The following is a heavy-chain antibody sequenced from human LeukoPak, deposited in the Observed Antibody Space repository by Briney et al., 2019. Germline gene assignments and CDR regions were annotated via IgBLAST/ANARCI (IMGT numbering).Heavy chain of an antibody. J-gene: IGHJ5*02. Sequence: GGSLRLSCAASGFTFSSYGMHWVRQAPGKGLEWVAVISYDGSNKYYADSVKGRFTISRDNSKNTLYLQMNSLRAEDTAVYYCAKDSYDISTDSNWFDPWGQGTLVTVSS. V-gene: IGHV3-30*18. CDR3: AKDSYDISTDSNWFDP. CDR1: GFTFSSYG. D-gene: IGHD3-9*01. CDR2: ISYDGSNK.